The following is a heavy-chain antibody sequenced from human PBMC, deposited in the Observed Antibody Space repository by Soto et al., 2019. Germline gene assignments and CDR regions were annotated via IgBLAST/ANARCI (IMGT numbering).Heavy chain of an antibody. CDR1: GGSFSGYY. D-gene: IGHD5-18*01. J-gene: IGHJ4*02. CDR3: ARGAMITRRYFDY. CDR2: INHSGST. V-gene: IGHV4-34*01. Sequence: SETLSLTCAVYGGSFSGYYWSWIRQPPGKGLEWIGEINHSGSTNYNPSLKSRVTISVDTSKNQFSLKLSSVTAADTAVYYCARGAMITRRYFDYWGQGTLVTVSS.